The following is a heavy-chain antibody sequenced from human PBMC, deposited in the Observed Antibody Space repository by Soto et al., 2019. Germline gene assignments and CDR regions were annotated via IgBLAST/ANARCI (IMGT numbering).Heavy chain of an antibody. D-gene: IGHD6-6*01. CDR3: ARLHGDEAARPRTFDP. CDR2: IYYSGST. J-gene: IGHJ5*02. V-gene: IGHV4-39*01. Sequence: SETLSLTCTVSGGSISSSSYYWGWIRQPPGKGLEWIGSIYYSGSTYYNPSLKSRVTISVDTSKNQFSLKLSSVTAADTAVYYCARLHGDEAARPRTFDPWGQGTLVTVSS. CDR1: GGSISSSSYY.